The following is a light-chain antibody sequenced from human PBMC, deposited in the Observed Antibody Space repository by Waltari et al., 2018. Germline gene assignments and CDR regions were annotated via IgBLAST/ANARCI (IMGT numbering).Light chain of an antibody. V-gene: IGLV3-1*01. J-gene: IGLJ1*01. Sequence: SFELTQPPSVSVSPGQTASITCSGDELGDKYVCWYQQKPGQSPVLVIYKDTKRPSGIPERFSGSNSGNTATLTISGTQAFEEADYYCQAWDSRTAVFGTGTKITVL. CDR3: QAWDSRTAV. CDR1: ELGDKY. CDR2: KDT.